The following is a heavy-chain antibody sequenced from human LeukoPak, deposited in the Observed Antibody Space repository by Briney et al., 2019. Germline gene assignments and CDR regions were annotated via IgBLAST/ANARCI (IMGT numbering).Heavy chain of an antibody. D-gene: IGHD3-22*01. J-gene: IGHJ4*02. Sequence: SVTVSCMDSGGTFSSYAISWVRQAAGRGLEWMGRIIPIFCTANYAQKFHGRVTITTEESTSTAYMELSSLRSEDTAVYYCARSLRGYPHWGQGTLVTVSS. V-gene: IGHV1-69*05. CDR1: GGTFSSYA. CDR2: IIPIFCTA. CDR3: ARSLRGYPH.